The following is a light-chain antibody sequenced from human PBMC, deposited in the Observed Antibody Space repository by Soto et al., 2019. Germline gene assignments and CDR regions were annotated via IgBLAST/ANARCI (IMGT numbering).Light chain of an antibody. Sequence: HCVLTRPVSGSGSPGQASTISCTGTNIDVGGYNYVSWYQQHPGKAPRLIISDVSNRPSGVSDRFSGSKSGNTASLTISGLQAEDEADYYCNSYRSTSARYVFGTVSKVTVL. J-gene: IGLJ1*01. V-gene: IGLV2-14*01. CDR3: NSYRSTSARYV. CDR1: NIDVGGYNY. CDR2: DVS.